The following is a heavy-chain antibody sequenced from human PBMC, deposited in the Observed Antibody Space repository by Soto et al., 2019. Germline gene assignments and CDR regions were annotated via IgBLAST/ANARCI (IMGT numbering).Heavy chain of an antibody. CDR1: GFKFRRYS. J-gene: IGHJ4*02. CDR3: ARVGGSGWNFDS. V-gene: IGHV3-21*01. CDR2: ISSSSSYI. Sequence: GSLRISCAASGFKFRRYSMNPDRQAPGKGLEWVSSISSSSSYIYYADSVKGRFTISRDNAKNSLYLQMNSLRAEDTAVYYCARVGGSGWNFDSWGQGILVNVSS. D-gene: IGHD6-19*01.